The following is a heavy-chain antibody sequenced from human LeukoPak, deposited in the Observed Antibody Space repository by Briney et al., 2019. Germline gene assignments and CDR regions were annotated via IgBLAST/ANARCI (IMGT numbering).Heavy chain of an antibody. D-gene: IGHD1-26*01. CDR1: GFTFDDYA. J-gene: IGHJ4*02. Sequence: GGSLRLSCAASGFTFDDYAMHWVRQAPGKGLEWVSGISWNSGSIGYADSVKGRFTISRDNAKNSLYLQMNSLRAEDTAVYYCAKVSGPMLGYFDYWGRGTLVTVSS. V-gene: IGHV3-9*01. CDR2: ISWNSGSI. CDR3: AKVSGPMLGYFDY.